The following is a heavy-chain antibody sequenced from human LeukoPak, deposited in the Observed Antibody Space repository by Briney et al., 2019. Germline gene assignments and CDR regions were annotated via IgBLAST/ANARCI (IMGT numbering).Heavy chain of an antibody. D-gene: IGHD6-19*01. CDR2: IYSGGST. J-gene: IGHJ3*02. CDR1: GFTVSSNY. V-gene: IGHV3-53*01. CDR3: ASTRKQWLLGDAFDI. Sequence: GGSLRLSCAASGFTVSSNYMSWVRQAPGKGLEWVSVIYSGGSTYYADSVKGRFTISRDNSKNTLYLQMNSLRAEDTAVYYCASTRKQWLLGDAFDIWGQGTMVTVSS.